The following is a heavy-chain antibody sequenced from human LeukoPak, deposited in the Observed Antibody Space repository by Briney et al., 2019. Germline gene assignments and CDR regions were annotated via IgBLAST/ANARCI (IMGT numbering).Heavy chain of an antibody. D-gene: IGHD3-10*01. CDR3: ARGDYYGSGSYSIFYGMDV. Sequence: GGSLRLSCAACGFTFSSYEMNWVRQAPGKGLEWVSYISSSGSTIYYADSVKGRFTISRDNAKNSLYLQMNSLRAEDTAVYYCARGDYYGSGSYSIFYGMDVWGKGTTVTVSS. V-gene: IGHV3-48*03. CDR2: ISSSGSTI. J-gene: IGHJ6*04. CDR1: GFTFSSYE.